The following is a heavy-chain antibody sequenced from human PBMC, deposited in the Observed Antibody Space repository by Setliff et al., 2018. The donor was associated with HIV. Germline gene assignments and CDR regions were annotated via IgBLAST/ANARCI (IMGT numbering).Heavy chain of an antibody. D-gene: IGHD3-3*02. V-gene: IGHV1-8*02. CDR2: MNPNNGNT. CDR3: ARGTAPRPASVLELSWFDP. CDR1: GYNFTDYD. J-gene: IGHJ5*02. Sequence: ASVKVSCKASGYNFTDYDINWVRQATGQGLEWMGWMNPNNGNTGYAEKFQGRVTMTRDTSISTAYMALSSLRSDDTAVYYCARGTAPRPASVLELSWFDPWGQGTLVTVSS.